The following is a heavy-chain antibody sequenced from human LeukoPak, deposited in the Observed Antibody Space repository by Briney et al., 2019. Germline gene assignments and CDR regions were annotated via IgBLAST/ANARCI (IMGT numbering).Heavy chain of an antibody. CDR1: GGTFSSYA. J-gene: IGHJ5*01. D-gene: IGHD1-26*01. Sequence: SVKVSCKASGGTFSSYAISWVRQAPGQGLEWMGGIIPIFGTANYAQKFRGSVTMTRDTSISTVYMELSRLRSDDTAVYYCARASGSYWWFDSWGQGTLVTVSS. CDR3: ARASGSYWWFDS. V-gene: IGHV1-69*05. CDR2: IIPIFGTA.